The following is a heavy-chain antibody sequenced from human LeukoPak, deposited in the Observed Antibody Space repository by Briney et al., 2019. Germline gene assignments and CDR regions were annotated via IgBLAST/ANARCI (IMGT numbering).Heavy chain of an antibody. CDR1: GDSVSTNLYY. V-gene: IGHV4-39*01. D-gene: IGHD6-6*01. J-gene: IGHJ4*02. CDR3: ARQGYGSSSFFDH. CDR2: LFHSGTT. Sequence: SETLSLTCTVSGDSVSTNLYYWGWIRQPPGKGLEWFGNLFHSGTTYYNPSLESRFSISVHTSKNQYSLKLNSVTAAATAVYYCARQGYGSSSFFDHWGQGTLVTVSS.